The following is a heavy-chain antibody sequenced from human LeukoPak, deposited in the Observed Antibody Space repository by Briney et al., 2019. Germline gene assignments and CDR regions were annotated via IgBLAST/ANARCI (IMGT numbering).Heavy chain of an antibody. J-gene: IGHJ4*02. CDR3: ARVRGGWYYFDY. CDR2: ISAYNGNT. V-gene: IGHV1-18*04. CDR1: GYSFTSYW. D-gene: IGHD6-19*01. Sequence: GESLKISCKGSGYSFTSYWIGWVRQAPGQGLEWMGWISAYNGNTNYAQKLQGRVTMTTDTSTSTAYMELRSLRSDDTAVYYCARVRGGWYYFDYWGQGALVTVSS.